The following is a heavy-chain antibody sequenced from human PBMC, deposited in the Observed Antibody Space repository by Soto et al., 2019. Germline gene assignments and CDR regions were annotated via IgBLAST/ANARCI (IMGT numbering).Heavy chain of an antibody. V-gene: IGHV3-23*01. D-gene: IGHD3-22*01. J-gene: IGHJ4*02. CDR1: GFTFSSYA. CDR2: ISGSGGST. Sequence: EVQLLESGGGLVQPGGSLRLSCAASGFTFSSYAMSWVRQAPGKGLEWVSAISGSGGSTYYADSVKGRFTISRDNPKNTLYLQMNSLRAEDTAVYYCAKARAIVVVITVVDYWGQGTLVTVSS. CDR3: AKARAIVVVITVVDY.